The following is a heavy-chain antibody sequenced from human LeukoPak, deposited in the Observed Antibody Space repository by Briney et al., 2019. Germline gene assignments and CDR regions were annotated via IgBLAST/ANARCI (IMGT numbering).Heavy chain of an antibody. CDR2: ISGSGGSR. CDR3: AKGSGSSSYYYYYYMDV. Sequence: GGTLRLSCAASGFTFSSYGMSWVRQAPGKGLEWVSAISGSGGSRCYADSVKGVFTISRDNTKNSQYLQMNSLRAEDTAVYYCAKGSGSSSYYYYYYMDVWGKGTTVTISS. D-gene: IGHD6-6*01. V-gene: IGHV3-23*01. CDR1: GFTFSSYG. J-gene: IGHJ6*03.